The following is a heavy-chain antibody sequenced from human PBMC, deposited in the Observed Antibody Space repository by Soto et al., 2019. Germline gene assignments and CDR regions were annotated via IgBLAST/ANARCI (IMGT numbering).Heavy chain of an antibody. CDR1: GLTFSTFA. CDR2: ISGNGGAT. CDR3: AKRPMIVVVTSGY. J-gene: IGHJ4*02. Sequence: GGSLRLSCTASGLTFSTFAMSWVRQSPGKGLEWVSTISGNGGATFYADSVKGRFTISRDNSKKTLYLQMNGLRAEDTAVYYCAKRPMIVVVTSGYWGQGTLVTVSS. D-gene: IGHD3-22*01. V-gene: IGHV3-23*01.